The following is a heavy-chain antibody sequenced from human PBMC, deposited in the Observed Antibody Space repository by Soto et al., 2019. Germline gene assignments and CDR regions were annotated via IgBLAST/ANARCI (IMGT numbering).Heavy chain of an antibody. J-gene: IGHJ4*02. D-gene: IGHD2-2*01. V-gene: IGHV3-9*01. CDR3: AKDMRVVPAANFDY. Sequence: GGSLRLSCAASGFTFDDYAMHWVRQAPGKGLEWVSGISWNSGSIGYADSVKGRFTISRDNAQNSLYLQMNSLRAEDTALYYCAKDMRVVPAANFDYWGQGTLVTVSS. CDR1: GFTFDDYA. CDR2: ISWNSGSI.